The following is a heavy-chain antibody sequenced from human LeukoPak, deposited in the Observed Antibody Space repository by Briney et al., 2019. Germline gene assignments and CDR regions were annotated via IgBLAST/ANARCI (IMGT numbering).Heavy chain of an antibody. J-gene: IGHJ6*03. CDR3: ARDPSWLLDYYMDV. Sequence: SETLSLTCTVSGGSISRHYWSWLRQPPGKGLEIGYVYYTGSTYYNPSLKSRVTISVDTSKNQFSLKLSSVTAADTAVYYCARDPSWLLDYYMDVWGKGTTVTVSS. CDR2: VYYTGST. CDR1: GGSISRHY. D-gene: IGHD5-18*01. V-gene: IGHV4-59*11.